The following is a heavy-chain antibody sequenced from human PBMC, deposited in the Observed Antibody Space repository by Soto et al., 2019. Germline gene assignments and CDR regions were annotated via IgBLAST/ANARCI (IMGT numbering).Heavy chain of an antibody. J-gene: IGHJ3*02. D-gene: IGHD3-22*01. CDR1: GGSISSGDYY. CDR3: ARYPTFYDSSGYYSDAFDI. Sequence: QVQLQESGPGLVKPSQTLSLTCTVSGGSISSGDYYWSWIRQPPGKCLEWIGYIYYSGSTYYNPSLKRRVTISVDTSKNQFALKLSSVTAADTAVYYCARYPTFYDSSGYYSDAFDIWGQGTMVSVSS. CDR2: IYYSGST. V-gene: IGHV4-30-4*01.